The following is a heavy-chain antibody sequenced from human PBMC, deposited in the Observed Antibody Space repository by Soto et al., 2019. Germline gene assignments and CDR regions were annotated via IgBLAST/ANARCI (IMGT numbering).Heavy chain of an antibody. CDR1: GYSFTSYW. J-gene: IGHJ6*03. CDR3: ASLVVVDGHYYYMYG. Sequence: GESLKISCKGSGYSFTSYWIGWVRQMPGKGLEWMGIIYPGDSDTRYSPSFQGQVTISADKSISTAYLQWSNLKASDTAMYYCASLVVVDGHYYYMYGWGKGTTVTVSS. D-gene: IGHD2-2*01. CDR2: IYPGDSDT. V-gene: IGHV5-51*01.